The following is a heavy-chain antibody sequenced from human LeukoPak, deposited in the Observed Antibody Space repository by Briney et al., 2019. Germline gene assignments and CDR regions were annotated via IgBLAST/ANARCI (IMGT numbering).Heavy chain of an antibody. D-gene: IGHD3-10*01. Sequence: GESLKISCKASGYSFTTYWIAWVRQMPGKGLEWMGIIYPADSDTRYCPSLQGQVTISADKSISTAYLQWTSLKASDTAMYYCARLEGSGGFSHYWGQGTLATVPS. J-gene: IGHJ4*02. CDR3: ARLEGSGGFSHY. CDR2: IYPADSDT. V-gene: IGHV5-51*01. CDR1: GYSFTTYW.